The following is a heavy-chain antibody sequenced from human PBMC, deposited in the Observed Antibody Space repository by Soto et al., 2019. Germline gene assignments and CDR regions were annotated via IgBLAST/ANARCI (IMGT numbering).Heavy chain of an antibody. Sequence: SETLSLTCTVSGGSISSYYWIWIRQPPGKGLEWIGYIYYSGSTNYNPSLKSRVTISVDTSKNQFSLKLSSVTAADTAVYYCARVWGGAFDFWGRGTMVTVSS. CDR3: ARVWGGAFDF. CDR1: GGSISSYY. J-gene: IGHJ3*01. D-gene: IGHD3-10*01. V-gene: IGHV4-59*01. CDR2: IYYSGST.